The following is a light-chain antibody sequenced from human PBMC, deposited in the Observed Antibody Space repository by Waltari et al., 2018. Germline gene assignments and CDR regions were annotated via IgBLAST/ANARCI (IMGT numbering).Light chain of an antibody. Sequence: EIVLTQSPATLSLSPGERATLSCRASQSVSSYLAWYQQKPGQAPRLLIYDASNRATGIPARFRGSGSGTDFTLTISSLEPEDFAVYYCQQRSNWPPTLTFGGGTKVEIK. CDR1: QSVSSY. J-gene: IGKJ4*01. V-gene: IGKV3-11*01. CDR2: DAS. CDR3: QQRSNWPPTLT.